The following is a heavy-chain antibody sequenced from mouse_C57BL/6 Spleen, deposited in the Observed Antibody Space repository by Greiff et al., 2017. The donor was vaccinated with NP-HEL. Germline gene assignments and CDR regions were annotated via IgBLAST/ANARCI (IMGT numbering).Heavy chain of an antibody. J-gene: IGHJ2*01. CDR1: GYTFTDYE. V-gene: IGHV1-15*01. Sequence: VQLQQSGAELVRPGASVTLSCKASGYTFTDYEMHWVKQTPVHGLEWIGAIDPETGGTAYNQKFKGKAILTADKSSSTAYMELRSLTSEDSAVYYCTRWVRGYAFDYWGQGTTLTVSS. D-gene: IGHD2-14*01. CDR2: IDPETGGT. CDR3: TRWVRGYAFDY.